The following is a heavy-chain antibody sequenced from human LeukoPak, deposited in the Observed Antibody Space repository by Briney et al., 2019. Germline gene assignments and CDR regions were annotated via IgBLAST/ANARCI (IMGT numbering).Heavy chain of an antibody. V-gene: IGHV4-39*07. D-gene: IGHD1-26*01. CDR3: ARGRRGSYFQDY. CDR2: MWFGATT. CDR1: GDPISSSSSY. J-gene: IGHJ4*02. Sequence: SETLSLTCTVSGDPISSSSSYWGWIRQPPGKGLEWIGSMWFGATTSYDPSLKSRVTISVDPSKNQFSLKLSSVTVADTALYYCARGRRGSYFQDYWGQGTLVTVSS.